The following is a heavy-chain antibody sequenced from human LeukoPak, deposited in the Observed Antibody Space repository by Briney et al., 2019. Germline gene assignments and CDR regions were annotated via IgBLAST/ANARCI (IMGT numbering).Heavy chain of an antibody. CDR1: GFTFSSCG. Sequence: GGSLRLSCAASGFTFSSCGFNWVRQAPGKGLEWVSSIGPTGTDRYYADSVRGRFTISRDNAKNSMYLQMDSLRDEDTAVYYRATETIGRHYDYWGQGTLLTVSS. D-gene: IGHD1-14*01. CDR2: IGPTGTDR. CDR3: ATETIGRHYDY. V-gene: IGHV3-21*01. J-gene: IGHJ4*02.